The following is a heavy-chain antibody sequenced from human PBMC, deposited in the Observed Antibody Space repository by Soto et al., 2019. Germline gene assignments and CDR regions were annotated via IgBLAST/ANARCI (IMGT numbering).Heavy chain of an antibody. CDR1: GFTFSSYA. D-gene: IGHD2-15*01. V-gene: IGHV3-23*01. CDR2: ISGSGGST. CDR3: AKGYCSGGSCYSNNWFDP. J-gene: IGHJ5*02. Sequence: EVQLLESGGGLVQTGGSLRLSCAASGFTFSSYAMSWVRQAPGKGLEWVSAISGSGGSTYYADSVKGRFTISRDNSKNTLYLQMNSLRAEDTAVYYRAKGYCSGGSCYSNNWFDPWGQGTLVTVSS.